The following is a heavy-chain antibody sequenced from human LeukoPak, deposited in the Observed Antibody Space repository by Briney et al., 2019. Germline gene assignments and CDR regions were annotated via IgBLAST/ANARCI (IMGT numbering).Heavy chain of an antibody. Sequence: PGRSLRLSCAASGFTFSSYGMHWVRQAPGKGLEWVAVIWYDGSNKYYADSVKGRFTISRDNSKNTLYLQMNSLRAEDTAVYYCAGDLAAADQPPFRYYYYGMDVWGQGTTVTVSS. J-gene: IGHJ6*02. CDR1: GFTFSSYG. V-gene: IGHV3-33*01. D-gene: IGHD6-13*01. CDR3: AGDLAAADQPPFRYYYYGMDV. CDR2: IWYDGSNK.